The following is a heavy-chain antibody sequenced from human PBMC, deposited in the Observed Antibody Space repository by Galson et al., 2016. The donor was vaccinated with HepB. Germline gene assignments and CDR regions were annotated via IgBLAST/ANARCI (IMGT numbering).Heavy chain of an antibody. J-gene: IGHJ5*02. CDR1: GGSVTTFY. V-gene: IGHV4-59*02. D-gene: IGHD2-8*01. CDR3: ARGSILDSFAP. Sequence: SETLSLTCSVSGGSVTTFYWSWLRQPPGQGLAWIGYIFYSGSTNYNPSLKSRASISIDTSNNLFSLRLNSVTAADTAVYYCARGSILDSFAPWVQGTLVVVSS. CDR2: IFYSGST.